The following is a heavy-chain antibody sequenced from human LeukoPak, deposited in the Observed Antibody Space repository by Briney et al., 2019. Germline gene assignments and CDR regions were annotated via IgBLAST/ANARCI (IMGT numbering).Heavy chain of an antibody. Sequence: GSLRLSCTASGFTFSSYSIDWVRQAPGKGLEWLSYISSSRSTIYYADSVKGRFTISRDNAKNSVYLQMNSLRAEDTAVYYCARVWSSGYTKDYWGQGTLVTVSS. V-gene: IGHV3-48*04. D-gene: IGHD3-22*01. CDR1: GFTFSSYS. CDR3: ARVWSSGYTKDY. CDR2: ISSSRSTI. J-gene: IGHJ4*02.